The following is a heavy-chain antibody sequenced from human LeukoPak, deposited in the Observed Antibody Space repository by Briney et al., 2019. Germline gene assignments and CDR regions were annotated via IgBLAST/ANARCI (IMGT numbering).Heavy chain of an antibody. CDR3: ARHIAVAGTGRDY. CDR2: IKQDGSEK. J-gene: IGHJ4*02. D-gene: IGHD6-19*01. Sequence: PGGSLRLSCAASGFTFSSYWMSWVRQAPGTGLEWVANIKQDGSEKYYVDSVKGRFTISRDNAKNSLYLQMNSLRAEDTAVYYCARHIAVAGTGRDYWGQGTLVTVSS. CDR1: GFTFSSYW. V-gene: IGHV3-7*01.